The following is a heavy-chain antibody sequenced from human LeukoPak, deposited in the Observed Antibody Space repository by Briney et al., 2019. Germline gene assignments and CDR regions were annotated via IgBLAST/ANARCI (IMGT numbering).Heavy chain of an antibody. V-gene: IGHV1-69*05. D-gene: IGHD6-13*01. CDR1: GGTFSSYA. J-gene: IGHJ4*02. CDR2: IIPIFGTA. CDR3: ARDKAAAGTSYFDY. Sequence: GASVKVSCKASGGTFSSYAISWVRQAPGQGLEWMGRIIPIFGTANYAQKFQGRVTITTDESTSTAYMELSSLRSEDTAVYYCARDKAAAGTSYFDYWGQGTLVTVSS.